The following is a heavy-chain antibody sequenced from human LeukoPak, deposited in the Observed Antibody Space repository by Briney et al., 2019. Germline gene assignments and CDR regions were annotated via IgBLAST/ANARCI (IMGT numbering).Heavy chain of an antibody. D-gene: IGHD1-26*01. CDR1: GYTFTGDY. V-gene: IGHV1-2*02. J-gene: IGHJ4*02. Sequence: ASVKVSCKASGYTFTGDYMHWVRQAPGQGLEWMGWINPNSGGTNYAQKFQGRVTMTRDTSISTAYMELSRLRSDDTAVYYCARDIVGATTAFDYWGQGTLVAVSS. CDR3: ARDIVGATTAFDY. CDR2: INPNSGGT.